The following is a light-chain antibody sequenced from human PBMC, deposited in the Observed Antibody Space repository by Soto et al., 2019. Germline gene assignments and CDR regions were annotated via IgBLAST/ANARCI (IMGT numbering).Light chain of an antibody. CDR2: DVS. CDR3: ASYTTSSTYV. CDR1: SSDVGGYSY. J-gene: IGLJ1*01. V-gene: IGLV2-14*01. Sequence: ALTQPASVSGSPGQSIAISCTGTSSDVGGYSYVSWYQQQPGKAPKLVISDVSNRPSGVSDRFSGSKSGNTASLTISGLQTEDEADYYCASYTTSSTYVFGTGTKVTV.